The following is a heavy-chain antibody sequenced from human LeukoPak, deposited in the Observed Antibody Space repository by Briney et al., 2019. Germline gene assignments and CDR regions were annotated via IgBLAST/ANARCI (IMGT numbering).Heavy chain of an antibody. CDR2: ISSSSNTI. Sequence: GGSLRLSCAASGFTFSSYTMNWVRQAPGKGLEWISYISSSSNTISYAGSVKGRFTISRDNAENTLYLQMNSLRAEDTAVYYCARGLVGYGMDVWGQGTTVTVSS. V-gene: IGHV3-48*04. J-gene: IGHJ6*02. CDR1: GFTFSSYT. CDR3: ARGLVGYGMDV. D-gene: IGHD3-16*02.